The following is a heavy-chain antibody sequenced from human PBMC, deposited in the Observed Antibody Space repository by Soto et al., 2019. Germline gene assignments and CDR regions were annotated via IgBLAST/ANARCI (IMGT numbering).Heavy chain of an antibody. J-gene: IGHJ4*02. V-gene: IGHV4-61*08. CDR3: ARLGIGWEFPFDY. CDR1: GGSVSNDAYY. CDR2: IYHSGST. Sequence: QVQLQESGPGLVKPSETLSLTCIVSGGSVSNDAYYWSWIRQPPGKGLEWIGYIYHSGSTYYNPSLKSRVTISADTSANQVPLKVSSVTAADTAVYYCARLGIGWEFPFDYWGQGTLVNVSS. D-gene: IGHD1-26*01.